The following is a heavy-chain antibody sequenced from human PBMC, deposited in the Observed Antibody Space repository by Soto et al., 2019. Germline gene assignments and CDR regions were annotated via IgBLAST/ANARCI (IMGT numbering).Heavy chain of an antibody. Sequence: GASVKVSCKASGYTFTSYGISWVRQAPGQGLEWMGRISAYNGNTNYAQKLQGRVTMTTDTSTSTAYMELRSLRSDDTAVYYFARVRITIFGVADYYYYYYMDVWGKGTTVTVSS. CDR3: ARVRITIFGVADYYYYYYMDV. D-gene: IGHD3-3*01. V-gene: IGHV1-18*01. J-gene: IGHJ6*03. CDR1: GYTFTSYG. CDR2: ISAYNGNT.